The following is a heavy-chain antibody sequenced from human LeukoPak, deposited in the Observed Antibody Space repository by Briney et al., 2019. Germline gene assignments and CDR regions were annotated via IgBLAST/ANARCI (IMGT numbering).Heavy chain of an antibody. D-gene: IGHD3-22*01. V-gene: IGHV3-7*03. CDR2: IKQDGSEK. CDR3: AKDAPYYYDSSGYGGAFDI. J-gene: IGHJ3*02. Sequence: GGSLRLSCAASGFTFSSYWMSWVRQAPGKGLEWVANIKQDGSEKYYVDSVKGRFTISRDNSKNTLYLQINSLRAEDTAVYYCAKDAPYYYDSSGYGGAFDIWGQGTMVTVSS. CDR1: GFTFSSYW.